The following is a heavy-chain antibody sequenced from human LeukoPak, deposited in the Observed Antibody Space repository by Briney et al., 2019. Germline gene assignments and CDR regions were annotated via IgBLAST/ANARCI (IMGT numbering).Heavy chain of an antibody. Sequence: PGGSLRLSCAASGFTFSSYAMSWVRQAPGKGLEWVSAISGSGGSTYYADSVKGRFTISRDNSKNTLYLHMNSLRAEDTAVYYCAKDVARSVVVTAYDYWGQGTLVTVSS. J-gene: IGHJ4*02. D-gene: IGHD4-23*01. CDR3: AKDVARSVVVTAYDY. CDR1: GFTFSSYA. V-gene: IGHV3-23*01. CDR2: ISGSGGST.